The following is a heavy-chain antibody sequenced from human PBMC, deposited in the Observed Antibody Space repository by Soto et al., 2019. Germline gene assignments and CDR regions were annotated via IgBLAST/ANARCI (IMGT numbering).Heavy chain of an antibody. CDR2: ISSSSSYI. V-gene: IGHV3-21*01. CDR3: ATAGNPNVTVSCDY. J-gene: IGHJ4*02. D-gene: IGHD1-20*01. CDR1: GLTFSSYS. Sequence: AGSLCLSCAASGLTFSSYSMNWVRQAPGKGLEWVSSISSSSSYIYYADSVKGRFTISTDNAKNSLYLQMTSLRAADTAVYYCATAGNPNVTVSCDYWGQGTLVTVSS.